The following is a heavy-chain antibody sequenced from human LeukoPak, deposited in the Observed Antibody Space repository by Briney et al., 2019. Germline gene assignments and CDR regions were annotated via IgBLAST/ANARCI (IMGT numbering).Heavy chain of an antibody. J-gene: IGHJ5*02. CDR3: AKAGPVLRFLEWFDWFDP. CDR2: ISGSGGST. Sequence: GGSLRLSCATSGFTFSSYAMSWVRQAPGKGLEWVSAISGSGGSTYYADSVKGRFTISRDNSKNTLYLQMNSLRAEDTAVYYCAKAGPVLRFLEWFDWFDPWGQGTLVTVSS. D-gene: IGHD3-3*01. V-gene: IGHV3-23*01. CDR1: GFTFSSYA.